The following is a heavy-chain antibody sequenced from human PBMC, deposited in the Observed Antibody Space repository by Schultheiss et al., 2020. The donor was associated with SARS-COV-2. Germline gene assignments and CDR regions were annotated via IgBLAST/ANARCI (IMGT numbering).Heavy chain of an antibody. V-gene: IGHV3-13*05. CDR1: GFTFSSYD. CDR2: IGTAGDP. D-gene: IGHD6-13*01. J-gene: IGHJ5*02. CDR3: ARGRSSWQQGWFDP. Sequence: GGSLRLSCAASGFTFSSYDMHWVRQATGKGLEWVSAIGTAGDPYYPGSVKGRFTISRDNAKNSLYLQMNSLRAEDTAVYYCARGRSSWQQGWFDPWGQGTLVTVSS.